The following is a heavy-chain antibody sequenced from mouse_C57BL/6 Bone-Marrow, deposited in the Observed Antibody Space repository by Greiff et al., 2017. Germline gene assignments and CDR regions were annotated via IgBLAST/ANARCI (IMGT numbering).Heavy chain of an antibody. V-gene: IGHV1-85*01. CDR2: IYPRNGST. J-gene: IGHJ3*01. Sequence: VQLQQSGPELVKPGASVKLSCKASGYTFTSYDINWVKQRPGQGLEWIGWIYPRNGSTKYNEKLKGKATLTVDTSSSTAYMELHSLTSEDSAVYFCAIGTWFAYWGQGTLVTVSA. D-gene: IGHD3-3*01. CDR3: AIGTWFAY. CDR1: GYTFTSYD.